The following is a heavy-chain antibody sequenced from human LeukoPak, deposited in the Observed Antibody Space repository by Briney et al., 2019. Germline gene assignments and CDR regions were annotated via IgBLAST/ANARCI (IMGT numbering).Heavy chain of an antibody. J-gene: IGHJ4*02. CDR1: GFTFSSYS. CDR2: ISANGGST. D-gene: IGHD3-3*01. V-gene: IGHV3-64*04. CDR3: AKDRSSWYYPFDS. Sequence: GGSLRLSCSASGFTFSSYSMHWVRQAPGKGLEYVSGISANGGSTYYADSVKGRFTMSRDNSKRTVYLQMNSLRAEDAAVYYCAKDRSSWYYPFDSWGQGTLVTVSS.